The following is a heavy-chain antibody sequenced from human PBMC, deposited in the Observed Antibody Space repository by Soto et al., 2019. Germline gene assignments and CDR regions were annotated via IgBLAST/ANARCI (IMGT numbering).Heavy chain of an antibody. D-gene: IGHD3-10*01. CDR2: ISSSGSTI. V-gene: IGHV3-48*03. Sequence: EVQLVESGGGLVQPGGSLRLSCAASGFTFSSYEMNWVRQAPGKGLEWVSYISSSGSTIYYADSVKGRFTISRDNAKNSLYLQMNSLRAEDTAVYYCATVRRGVNGMDVWGQGITVTVSS. CDR3: ATVRRGVNGMDV. CDR1: GFTFSSYE. J-gene: IGHJ6*02.